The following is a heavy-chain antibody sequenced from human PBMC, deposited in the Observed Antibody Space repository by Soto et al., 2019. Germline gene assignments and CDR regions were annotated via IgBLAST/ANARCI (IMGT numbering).Heavy chain of an antibody. J-gene: IGHJ4*02. CDR3: ASEYGSGSYFDH. Sequence: PSETLSLTCTVSGGSSSPDYWSWIRQPPGKGLEWIGFIYYSGSTYYNPSLKSRVTISVDTSKNQFSLKLSSVTAADTAGYYCASEYGSGSYFDHRGQGTLLTVSS. V-gene: IGHV4-59*08. D-gene: IGHD3-10*01. CDR1: GGSSSPDY. CDR2: IYYSGST.